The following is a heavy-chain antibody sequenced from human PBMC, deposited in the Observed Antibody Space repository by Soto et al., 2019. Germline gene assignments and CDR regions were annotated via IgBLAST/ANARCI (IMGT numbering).Heavy chain of an antibody. V-gene: IGHV1-3*01. CDR3: ARDILGGSYLAGDSVGMDV. CDR1: GYTFTSYA. D-gene: IGHD1-26*01. CDR2: INAGNGNT. Sequence: ASVKVSCKASGYTFTSYAMHWVRQAPGQRLEWMGWINAGNGNTKYSQKFQGRVTITRDTSASTAYMELSSLRSEDTAVYYCARDILGGSYLAGDSVGMDVCGQGTTVTVSS. J-gene: IGHJ6*02.